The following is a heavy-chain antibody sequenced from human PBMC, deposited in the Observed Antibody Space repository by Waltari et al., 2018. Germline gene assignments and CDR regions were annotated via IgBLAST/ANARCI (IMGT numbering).Heavy chain of an antibody. CDR3: ASGNSHAFDL. CDR2: IKGDGRGT. Sequence: EVQLVESGGGLVQPGGSLRVSCTASGFTFSSYWMPWVRQVPGKGLVGCPRIKGDGRGTSYADSAKGRLTISRDNAKNTLFLQMNSLRGEDTAVYYCASGNSHAFDLWGQGTMVTVSS. CDR1: GFTFSSYW. V-gene: IGHV3-74*01. J-gene: IGHJ3*01. D-gene: IGHD1-7*01.